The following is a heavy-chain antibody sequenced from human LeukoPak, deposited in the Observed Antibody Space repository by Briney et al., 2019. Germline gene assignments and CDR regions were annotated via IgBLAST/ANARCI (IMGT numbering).Heavy chain of an antibody. Sequence: GGSLRLSCAASGFIFKSYGMHWVRQAPGKGLEWVVVIWYDGSNKYYADSVKGRFTISRDNSKNTLYLQMNSVRGEDTAVYYCARAGYCSGGSCYGMDVWGQGTTVTVSS. J-gene: IGHJ6*02. CDR1: GFIFKSYG. CDR3: ARAGYCSGGSCYGMDV. D-gene: IGHD2-15*01. CDR2: IWYDGSNK. V-gene: IGHV3-33*01.